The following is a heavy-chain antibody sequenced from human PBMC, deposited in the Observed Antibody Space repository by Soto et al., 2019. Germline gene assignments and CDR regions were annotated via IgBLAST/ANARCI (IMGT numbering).Heavy chain of an antibody. D-gene: IGHD6-6*01. J-gene: IGHJ6*02. Sequence: ASVKVSCKASGYTFTSYYMHWVRQAPGQGLEWMGIINPSGGSTSYAQKFQGRVTMTRDTSTSTVYMELSSLRSEDTAVYYCARGGAARLDYYYGMDVWGQGTTVTVS. CDR1: GYTFTSYY. CDR3: ARGGAARLDYYYGMDV. V-gene: IGHV1-46*01. CDR2: INPSGGST.